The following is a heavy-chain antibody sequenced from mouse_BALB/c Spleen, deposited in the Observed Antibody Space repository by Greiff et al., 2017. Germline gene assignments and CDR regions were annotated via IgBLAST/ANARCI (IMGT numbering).Heavy chain of an antibody. CDR3: ARFSNLLRAMDY. D-gene: IGHD1-1*01. J-gene: IGHJ4*01. CDR1: GYTFTDYN. Sequence: VQLQQPGPELVKPGASVKISCKASGYTFTDYNMHWVKQSHGKSLEWIGYIYPYNGGTGYNQKFKSKATLTVDNSSSTAYMELRSLTSEDSAVYYCARFSNLLRAMDYWGQGTSVTVSS. V-gene: IGHV1S29*02. CDR2: IYPYNGGT.